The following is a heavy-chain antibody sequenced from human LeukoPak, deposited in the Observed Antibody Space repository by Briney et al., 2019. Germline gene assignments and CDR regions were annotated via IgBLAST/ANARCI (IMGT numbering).Heavy chain of an antibody. V-gene: IGHV1-69*04. J-gene: IGHJ3*02. Sequence: SVKVSCKASGGTFSSYAISWVRQAPGQGLEWMGRIILILGIANYAQKFQGRVTITADKSTSTAYMELSSLRSEDTAVYYCASASITMVRGVIIMWAFDIWGQGTMVTVSS. CDR1: GGTFSSYA. CDR2: IILILGIA. CDR3: ASASITMVRGVIIMWAFDI. D-gene: IGHD3-10*01.